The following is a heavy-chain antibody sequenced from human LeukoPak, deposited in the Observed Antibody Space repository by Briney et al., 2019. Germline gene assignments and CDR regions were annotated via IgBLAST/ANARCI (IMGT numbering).Heavy chain of an antibody. V-gene: IGHV4-34*01. Sequence: SETLSLTCAVYGGSFSGYYWSWIRQPPGKGLEWIGEINHSGSTNYNPSLKSRVTISVDTSKNRFSLKLSSVTAADTAVYYCARGSLVMADYWGQGTLVTVSS. D-gene: IGHD3-22*01. J-gene: IGHJ4*02. CDR2: INHSGST. CDR1: GGSFSGYY. CDR3: ARGSLVMADY.